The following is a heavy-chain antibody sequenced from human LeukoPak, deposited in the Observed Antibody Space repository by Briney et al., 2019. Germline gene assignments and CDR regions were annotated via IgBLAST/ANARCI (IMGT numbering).Heavy chain of an antibody. Sequence: PGGSLRLSCAASGFTFSNYVMSWVRQAPGKGLEWVSGISGSGGSTYYIDSVKGRFTISRDNSKNTLYLQVNSLRAEDTAIYYCARGHSADWFDPWGQGSLVTVSS. CDR1: GFTFSNYV. J-gene: IGHJ5*02. V-gene: IGHV3-23*01. D-gene: IGHD3-10*01. CDR2: ISGSGGST. CDR3: ARGHSADWFDP.